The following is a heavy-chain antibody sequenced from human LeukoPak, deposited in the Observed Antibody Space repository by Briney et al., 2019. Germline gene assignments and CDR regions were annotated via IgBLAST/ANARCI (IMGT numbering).Heavy chain of an antibody. Sequence: GGSLRLSCEASGFPFSNYWMTWVRQAPGKGLEWVSAISGSGGSTYYADSVKGRFTISRDNSKNTLYLQMNSLRAEDTAVYYCAKSPARVWFGESGGFDYWGQGTLVTVSS. CDR3: AKSPARVWFGESGGFDY. V-gene: IGHV3-23*01. CDR2: ISGSGGST. CDR1: GFPFSNYW. J-gene: IGHJ4*02. D-gene: IGHD3-10*01.